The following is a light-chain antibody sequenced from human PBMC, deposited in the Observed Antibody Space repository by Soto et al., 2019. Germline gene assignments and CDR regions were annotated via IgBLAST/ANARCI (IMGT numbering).Light chain of an antibody. CDR2: GAS. CDR1: QSVSSNY. V-gene: IGKV3-20*01. CDR3: QQYGSSPWT. J-gene: IGKJ1*01. Sequence: EIVLTQSPGTLSLSPGERATLSCRASQSVSSNYLAWYQQKPGQAPRPLIYGASSRATGIPDRFSGSGAGTDFTLTISRLEPEDFAVYYSQQYGSSPWTFGQGTKV.